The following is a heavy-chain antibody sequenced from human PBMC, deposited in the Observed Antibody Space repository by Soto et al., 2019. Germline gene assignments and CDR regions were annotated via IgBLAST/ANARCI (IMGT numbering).Heavy chain of an antibody. V-gene: IGHV4-59*01. J-gene: IGHJ3*02. CDR1: GGSISSYY. CDR2: IYYSGST. Sequence: ASETLSLTCTVSGGSISSYYWSWIRQPPGKGLEWIGYIYYSGSTNYNPSLKSRVTISVDTSKNQFSLKLSSVTAADTAVYYCAREADHDFWRPKRGAFDIWGQGTMVTVSS. CDR3: AREADHDFWRPKRGAFDI. D-gene: IGHD3-3*01.